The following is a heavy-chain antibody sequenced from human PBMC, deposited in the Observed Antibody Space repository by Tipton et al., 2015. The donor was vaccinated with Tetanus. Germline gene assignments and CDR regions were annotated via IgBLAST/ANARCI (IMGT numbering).Heavy chain of an antibody. J-gene: IGHJ4*02. CDR3: ARDMRGHRVQLLPHDF. CDR1: GYTFTRHY. D-gene: IGHD1-26*01. V-gene: IGHV1-46*01. CDR2: INPSDGDS. Sequence: QLVQSGAEVKKPGASVKVSCRTSGYTFTRHYIHWVRQAPGQGLEWMGIINPSDGDSSLAQKFQGRVTMTRDTSTSTVFMELSSLRSEDTAMYFCARDMRGHRVQLLPHDFWGQGTLVTVSS.